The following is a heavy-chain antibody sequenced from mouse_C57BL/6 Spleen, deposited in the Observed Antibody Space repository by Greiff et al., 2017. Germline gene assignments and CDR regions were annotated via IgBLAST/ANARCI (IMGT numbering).Heavy chain of an antibody. Sequence: QVQLQQPGAELVKPGASVKMSCKASGYTFTSYWITWVKQRPGQGLEWIGDIYPGSGSTNYNEKFKSKATLTVDTPSSTAYMQRSSLTSEDSAVYYCARVYYDYDLYAVDYWGQGTSVTVSS. CDR1: GYTFTSYW. D-gene: IGHD2-4*01. J-gene: IGHJ4*01. CDR2: IYPGSGST. CDR3: ARVYYDYDLYAVDY. V-gene: IGHV1-55*01.